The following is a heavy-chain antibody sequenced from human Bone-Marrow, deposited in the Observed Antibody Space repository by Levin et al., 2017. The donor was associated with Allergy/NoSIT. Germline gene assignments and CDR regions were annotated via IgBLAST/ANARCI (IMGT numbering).Heavy chain of an antibody. D-gene: IGHD1-26*01. CDR1: GGSISNYY. J-gene: IGHJ4*02. CDR2: VFDNGNS. V-gene: IGHV4-59*01. CDR3: AREQWELPLIDY. Sequence: RPSETLSLTCSVSGGSISNYYWTWIRQPPGKELEWIGYVFDNGNSKYNPSLKSRVTISVETSKNQFSLQLNSVTSADTGIYYCAREQWELPLIDYWGQGTLVTVSS.